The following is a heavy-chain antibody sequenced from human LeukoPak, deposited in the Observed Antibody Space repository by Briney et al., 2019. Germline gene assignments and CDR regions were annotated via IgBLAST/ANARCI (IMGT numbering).Heavy chain of an antibody. CDR1: GFTLKTYA. CDR2: VSNDAYNK. D-gene: IGHD5-18*01. Sequence: GGSLRLSCAASGFTLKTYAMHWVRQAPAKGLEWVAVVSNDAYNKYYADSVKGRFTISRDNAKKSLDLQMNSLRAEDTAVYYCARVHYNTAMVDIDYWGQGTLVTVSS. V-gene: IGHV3-30*04. J-gene: IGHJ4*02. CDR3: ARVHYNTAMVDIDY.